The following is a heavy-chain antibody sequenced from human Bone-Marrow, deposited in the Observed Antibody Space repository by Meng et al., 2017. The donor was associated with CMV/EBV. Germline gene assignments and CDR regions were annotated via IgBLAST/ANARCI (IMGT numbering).Heavy chain of an antibody. CDR1: FSDYY. V-gene: IGHV3-11*01. D-gene: IGHD3-3*01. CDR3: ARVSSYYDFWSGYYSEYFDY. Sequence: FSDYYMSWIRQDPGKGLEWVSYISSSGSTIYYADSVKGRFTISRDNAKNSLYLQMNSLRAEDTAVYYCARVSSYYDFWSGYYSEYFDYWGQGTLVTVSS. J-gene: IGHJ4*02. CDR2: ISSSGSTI.